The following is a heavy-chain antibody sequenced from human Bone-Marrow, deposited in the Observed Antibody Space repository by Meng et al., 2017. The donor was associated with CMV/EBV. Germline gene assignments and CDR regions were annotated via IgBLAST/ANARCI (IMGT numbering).Heavy chain of an antibody. Sequence: GESLKISCAASGFTFSDYYMSWIRQAPGKGLEWVSYISSSGSTIYYADSVKGRFTISRDNAKNSLYLQMNSLRAEDTAVYYCARDFTVACAHSYYYYYGMDVCGQGTTVTVSS. J-gene: IGHJ6*02. CDR1: GFTFSDYY. CDR2: ISSSGSTI. D-gene: IGHD6-19*01. V-gene: IGHV3-11*01. CDR3: ARDFTVACAHSYYYYYGMDV.